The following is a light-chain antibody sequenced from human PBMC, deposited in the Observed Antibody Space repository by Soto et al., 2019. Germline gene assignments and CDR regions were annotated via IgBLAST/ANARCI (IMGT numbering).Light chain of an antibody. V-gene: IGLV1-44*01. CDR2: SND. J-gene: IGLJ1*01. CDR3: ATWDDSMFGHV. Sequence: QSVMTQQPSASATPGQRVTISCSGRSSDVGSNTVNWYQQFPGAAPKLLIYSNDQRPSGVPDRFSASKSGTSASLAISGLQSEDEADYNCATWDDSMFGHVFGTGTKVTVL. CDR1: SSDVGSNT.